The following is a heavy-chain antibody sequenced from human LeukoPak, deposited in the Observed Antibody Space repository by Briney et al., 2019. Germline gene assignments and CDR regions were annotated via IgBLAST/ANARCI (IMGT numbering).Heavy chain of an antibody. J-gene: IGHJ4*02. Sequence: GGSLRLSCAASGFTFSSYWMHWVCQAPGKGLVWVSRINSDGSSTSYADSVKGRFTISRDNAKNTLYLQMNSLRAEDTAVYYCARVEYYDSSGYYNGIDYWGQGTLVTVSS. CDR3: ARVEYYDSSGYYNGIDY. V-gene: IGHV3-74*01. CDR2: INSDGSST. D-gene: IGHD3-22*01. CDR1: GFTFSSYW.